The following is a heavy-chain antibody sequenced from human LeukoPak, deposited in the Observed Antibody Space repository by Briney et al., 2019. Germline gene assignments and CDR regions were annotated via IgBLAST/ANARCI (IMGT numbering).Heavy chain of an antibody. CDR2: ISSSGSTI. CDR3: ARELIAARPPVDYYYYYMDV. CDR1: GFTFSDYY. V-gene: IGHV3-11*01. D-gene: IGHD6-6*01. Sequence: PGGSLRLSCAAYGFTFSDYYMSWIRQAPGKGLEWVSYISSSGSTIYYADSVKGRFTISRDNAKNSLYLQMNSLRAEDTAVYYCARELIAARPPVDYYYYYMDVWGKGTTVTVSS. J-gene: IGHJ6*03.